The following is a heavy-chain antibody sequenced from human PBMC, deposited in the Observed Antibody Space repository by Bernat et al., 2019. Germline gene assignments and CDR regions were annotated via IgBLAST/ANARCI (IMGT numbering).Heavy chain of an antibody. CDR2: ISYDGSNK. D-gene: IGHD6-19*01. V-gene: IGHV3-30-3*01. J-gene: IGHJ1*01. CDR3: AKDVQAGTEYFQH. CDR1: GFTFSSYA. Sequence: QVQLVESGGGVVQPGRSLRLSCAASGFTFSSYAMHWVRQAPGKGLEWVAVISYDGSNKYYADSVKGRFTISRDNSKNTLYLQMNSLRAEDTAVYYCAKDVQAGTEYFQHWGQGTLVTVSS.